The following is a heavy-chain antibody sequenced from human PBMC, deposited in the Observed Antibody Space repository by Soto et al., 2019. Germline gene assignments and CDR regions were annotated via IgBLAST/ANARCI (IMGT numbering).Heavy chain of an antibody. V-gene: IGHV3-48*01. CDR3: AREGCSGGSCYGDY. CDR1: GFTFSSYS. D-gene: IGHD2-15*01. CDR2: ISSSSSTI. J-gene: IGHJ4*02. Sequence: EVPLVESGGGLVQPGGSLRLSCAASGFTFSSYSMNWVRQAPGKGLEWVSYISSSSSTIYYADSVKGRFTISRDNAKNSLYLQMNSLRAEDTAVYYCAREGCSGGSCYGDYWGQGTLVTVSS.